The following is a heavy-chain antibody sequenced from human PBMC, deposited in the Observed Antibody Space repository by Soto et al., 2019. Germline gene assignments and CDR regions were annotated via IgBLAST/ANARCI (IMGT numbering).Heavy chain of an antibody. CDR3: ARKRGSYYYYGMDV. V-gene: IGHV1-3*05. CDR1: GYTFTSYA. J-gene: IGHJ6*02. D-gene: IGHD3-16*01. CDR2: INAGNGNT. Sequence: QVQLVQSGAEEKKPGASVKVSCKASGYTFTSYAMHWVRQAPGQRLEWMGWINAGNGNTKYSQKFQGRVTITRDTSASTAYMELSSLRSEDTAVYYCARKRGSYYYYGMDVWGQGTTVTVSS.